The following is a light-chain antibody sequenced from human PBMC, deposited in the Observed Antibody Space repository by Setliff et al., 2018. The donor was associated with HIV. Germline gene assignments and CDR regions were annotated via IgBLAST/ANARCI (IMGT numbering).Light chain of an antibody. V-gene: IGLV3-21*04. CDR3: QVWDSSSDHPV. Sequence: SYELTQPPSVSVAPGKTARITRGGNNLGSKSVHWYQQKPGQAPVLVIYYDSDRPSGIPERFSGSKAGNTATLTINTVEAGDEADYYCQVWDSSSDHPVFGGGTK. CDR2: YDS. CDR1: NLGSKS. J-gene: IGLJ3*02.